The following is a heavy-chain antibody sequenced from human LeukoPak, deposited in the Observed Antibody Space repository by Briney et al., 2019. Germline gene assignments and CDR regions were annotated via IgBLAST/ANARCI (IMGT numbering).Heavy chain of an antibody. CDR3: ARDGYYYGMDV. V-gene: IGHV3-33*01. CDR1: GFTFSNYG. J-gene: IGHJ6*02. Sequence: GGSLRLSCAASGFTFSNYGMHWVRQAPGKGLEWVALIWYDGSKQFYADSVKGRFTISRDSSQNILYLQMNSLRAEDTAMYYCARDGYYYGMDVWGQGTTVTVSS. CDR2: IWYDGSKQ.